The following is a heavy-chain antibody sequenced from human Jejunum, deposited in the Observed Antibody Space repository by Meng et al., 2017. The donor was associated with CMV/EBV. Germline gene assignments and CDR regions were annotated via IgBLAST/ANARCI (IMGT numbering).Heavy chain of an antibody. J-gene: IGHJ4*02. Sequence: GHLQEPGPGLVRPSETLSLTCTVSGDSISNYFWSWIRQPAGKKLEWIGRISPSGNINYIPSLKGRVTMSLDASNNQIFLNLTSVTAADTALYYCARGESRGYYYFDYWGQGILVTVSS. CDR3: ARGESRGYYYFDY. V-gene: IGHV4-4*07. D-gene: IGHD3-22*01. CDR2: ISPSGNI. CDR1: GDSISNYF.